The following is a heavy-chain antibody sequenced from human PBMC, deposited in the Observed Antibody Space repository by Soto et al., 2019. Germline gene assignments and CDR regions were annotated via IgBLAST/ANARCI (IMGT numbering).Heavy chain of an antibody. V-gene: IGHV1-2*04. CDR2: INPNSGGT. J-gene: IGHJ6*02. D-gene: IGHD2-2*01. CDR3: ARGIVVLPAAPHYYYYYYVMDV. Sequence: KSRQSLQQATEQGLEWMGWINPNSGGTNYAQKFQGWVTMTRDTSISTAYMELSRLRSDDTAVYYCARGIVVLPAAPHYYYYYYVMDVLVHGYTVTVT. CDR1: KS.